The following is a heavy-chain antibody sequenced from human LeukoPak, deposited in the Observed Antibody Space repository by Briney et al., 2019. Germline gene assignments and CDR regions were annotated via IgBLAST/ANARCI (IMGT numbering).Heavy chain of an antibody. CDR3: ARDQRQQLSSFDY. CDR2: IYYSGST. CDR1: GGSISSGDYY. J-gene: IGHJ4*02. V-gene: IGHV4-30-4*01. D-gene: IGHD6-13*01. Sequence: SETLSLTCTVSGGSISSGDYYWSWIRQPPGKGLEWIGYIYYSGSTYYNPSLKSRVTISVDTSKNQFSLKLSSVTAADTAVYYCARDQRQQLSSFDYWGQGTLVTVSS.